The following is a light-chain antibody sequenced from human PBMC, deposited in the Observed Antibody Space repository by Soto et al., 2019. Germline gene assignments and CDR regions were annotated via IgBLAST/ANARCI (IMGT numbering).Light chain of an antibody. Sequence: DLQMTQSPSSLSASVGDRVTITCQASQDITNYLNWYQQKPGKAPKLLIYGASNLEIGVPSRFSGSGSGADFTFTINSLQPEDIATYYCQQTYSTPRLTFGGGTKVDIK. CDR3: QQTYSTPRLT. J-gene: IGKJ4*01. CDR1: QDITNY. CDR2: GAS. V-gene: IGKV1-33*01.